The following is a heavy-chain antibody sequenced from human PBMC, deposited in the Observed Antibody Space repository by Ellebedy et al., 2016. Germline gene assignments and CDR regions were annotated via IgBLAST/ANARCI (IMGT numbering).Heavy chain of an antibody. V-gene: IGHV1-18*01. CDR3: ARDPVYIVATRGLVCDY. CDR2: ISAYNGNT. D-gene: IGHD5-12*01. J-gene: IGHJ4*02. Sequence: ASVKVSCXASGYTFTSYGISWVRHAPGQGLEWMGWISAYNGNTNYAQKLQGRVTMTTDTSTSTAYMELRSLRSDDTAVYYCARDPVYIVATRGLVCDYWGQGTLVTVSS. CDR1: GYTFTSYG.